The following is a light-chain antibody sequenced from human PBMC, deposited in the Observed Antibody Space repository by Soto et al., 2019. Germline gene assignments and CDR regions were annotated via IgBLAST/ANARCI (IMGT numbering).Light chain of an antibody. CDR3: CSYAGRYTYV. Sequence: QSALTQPRSVSGSPGQSVTISCTGTSSDVGTYNYVSWYQQHPGKAPQLIIYDVIQRPSGVPDRFSGSKSDNTASLTISGLQAEDEADYYCCSYAGRYTYVFGTGTKVSVL. J-gene: IGLJ1*01. CDR1: SSDVGTYNY. CDR2: DVI. V-gene: IGLV2-11*01.